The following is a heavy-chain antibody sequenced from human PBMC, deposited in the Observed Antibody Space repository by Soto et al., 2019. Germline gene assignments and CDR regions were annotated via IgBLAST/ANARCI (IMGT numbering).Heavy chain of an antibody. CDR2: ISYDGSNK. CDR1: GFTFSSYA. V-gene: IGHV3-30-3*01. Sequence: QVQLVESGGGVVQPGRSLRLSCAASGFTFSSYAMHWVRQAPGKGLEWVAVISYDGSNKYYADSVKGRFTISRDNSKNTLYLQMNSLRAEDTAVYYCARDPYDGLFDPWGQGTLVTVSS. D-gene: IGHD2-8*01. CDR3: ARDPYDGLFDP. J-gene: IGHJ5*02.